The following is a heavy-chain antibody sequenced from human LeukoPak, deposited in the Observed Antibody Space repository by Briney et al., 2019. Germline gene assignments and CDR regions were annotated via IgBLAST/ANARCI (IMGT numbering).Heavy chain of an antibody. CDR1: GGSISDFY. J-gene: IGHJ4*02. CDR2: ISYSGST. Sequence: SETLSLTCTVSGGSISDFYWSWIRQPPGKGLEWIGYISYSGSTNYNPSLKSRVTISVDTSKNEFSLKLSSVTAADTAVYYCARWVAQAFDYWGQGTLVTVSS. D-gene: IGHD2-15*01. CDR3: ARWVAQAFDY. V-gene: IGHV4-59*01.